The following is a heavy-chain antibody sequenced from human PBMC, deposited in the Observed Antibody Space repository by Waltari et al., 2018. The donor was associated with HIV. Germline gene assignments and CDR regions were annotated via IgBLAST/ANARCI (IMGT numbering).Heavy chain of an antibody. J-gene: IGHJ4*02. V-gene: IGHV4-39*07. CDR1: GGPISSSSYY. Sequence: QLQLQESGPGLVKPSETLSLTCTVAGGPISSSSYYWGWIRQPPGKGLEWIGRIYYRGSTYYNPSLKSRVTISVDTSKNQFSLKLSSVTAADTAVYYCAREPRYSSSWFAEDYWGQGTLVTVSS. D-gene: IGHD6-13*01. CDR2: IYYRGST. CDR3: AREPRYSSSWFAEDY.